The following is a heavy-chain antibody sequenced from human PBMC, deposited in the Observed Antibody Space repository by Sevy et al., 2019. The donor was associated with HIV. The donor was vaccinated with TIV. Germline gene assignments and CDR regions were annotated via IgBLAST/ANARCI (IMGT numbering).Heavy chain of an antibody. CDR2: INWNGGST. Sequence: GGSLRLSCAASGFTFDDYGMSWVRQAPGKGLEWVSGINWNGGSTGYADFVRGRFTIFRDNAKNSLYLQMNSLRAEDTVLYYCASDPPAYYYDSSGYYPYYFDYWGKGTLVTVSS. D-gene: IGHD3-22*01. CDR3: ASDPPAYYYDSSGYYPYYFDY. J-gene: IGHJ4*02. V-gene: IGHV3-20*04. CDR1: GFTFDDYG.